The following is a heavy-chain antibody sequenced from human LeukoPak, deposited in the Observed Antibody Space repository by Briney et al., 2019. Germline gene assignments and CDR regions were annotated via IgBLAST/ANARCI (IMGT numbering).Heavy chain of an antibody. CDR1: GFTFSSYE. V-gene: IGHV3-30-3*01. CDR2: ISYDGSSK. Sequence: GGSLRLSCAASGFTFSSYEMHWVRQAPGKGLEWVAFISYDGSSKYHADSVKGRFTISRDNSKNTLYLQMNSLRTEDTAVYYCARDHIVMTRSDAFDIWGQGTMVTVSS. D-gene: IGHD3-16*01. CDR3: ARDHIVMTRSDAFDI. J-gene: IGHJ3*02.